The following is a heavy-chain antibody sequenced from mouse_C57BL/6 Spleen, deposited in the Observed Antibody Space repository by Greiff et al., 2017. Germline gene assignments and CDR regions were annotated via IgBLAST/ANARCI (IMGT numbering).Heavy chain of an antibody. CDR1: GYTFTSYW. V-gene: IGHV1-55*01. Sequence: QVQLQQPGAELVKPGASVKMSCKASGYTFTSYWITWVKQRPGQGLEWIGDIYPGSGSTNYNEKFKSKATLTVDTSSSTAYMQLSSLTSEDSAVYYCARSGYYNYYAMDYWGQGTSVTVSS. CDR3: ARSGYYNYYAMDY. CDR2: IYPGSGST. J-gene: IGHJ4*01. D-gene: IGHD2-12*01.